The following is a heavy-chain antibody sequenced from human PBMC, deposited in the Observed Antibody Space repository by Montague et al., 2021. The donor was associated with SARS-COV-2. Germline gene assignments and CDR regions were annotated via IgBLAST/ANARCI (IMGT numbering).Heavy chain of an antibody. J-gene: IGHJ6*02. V-gene: IGHV2-70*04. CDR1: GFSLSTSGMR. CDR2: IDWDDDK. D-gene: IGHD5/OR15-5a*01. Sequence: ALVKPTQTLTLTCTFSGFSLSTSGMRVSWIRQPPGKALEWLARIDWDDDKYYSTSLKTRLTISKDTSKNQVVLTMTNMDPVDTATYYRARMTMSTAMDVWGQGTTVTVSS. CDR3: ARMTMSTAMDV.